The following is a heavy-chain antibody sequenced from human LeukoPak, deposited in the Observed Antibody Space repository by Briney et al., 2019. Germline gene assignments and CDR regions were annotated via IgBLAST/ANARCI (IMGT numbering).Heavy chain of an antibody. D-gene: IGHD5-18*01. V-gene: IGHV1-69*13. Sequence: SVKVSCKASGYTFTGYYMHWVRQAPGQGLEWMGGIIPIFGTANYAQKFQGRVTITADESMSTAYTELSSLRSEDTAVYYCAGGRGYSYGPKEPWGQGTLVTVSS. CDR3: AGGRGYSYGPKEP. CDR1: GYTFTGYY. CDR2: IIPIFGTA. J-gene: IGHJ5*02.